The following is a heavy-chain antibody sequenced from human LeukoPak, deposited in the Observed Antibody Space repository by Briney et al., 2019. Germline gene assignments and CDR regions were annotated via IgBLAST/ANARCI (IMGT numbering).Heavy chain of an antibody. D-gene: IGHD3-10*01. J-gene: IGHJ4*02. V-gene: IGHV1-18*01. CDR1: GYTFTSYG. CDR2: ISAYNGNT. Sequence: ASVKVSCKASGYTFTSYGNSWVRQAPGQGLEWMGWISAYNGNTNYAQKLQGRVTMTTDTSTSTAYMELRSLRSDDTAVYYCAREGVLWFGELLGPYYFDYWGQGTLVTVSS. CDR3: AREGVLWFGELLGPYYFDY.